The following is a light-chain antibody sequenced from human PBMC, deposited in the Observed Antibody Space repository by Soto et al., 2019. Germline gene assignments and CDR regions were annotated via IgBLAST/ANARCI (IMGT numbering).Light chain of an antibody. V-gene: IGLV2-23*01. CDR1: SSDVGSYNL. Sequence: QSALTQPASVSGSPGQSITISCNGTSSDVGSYNLVSWYQQHPGKAPKFMIYEGTKRPSGVSNRFSGSKSGNTASLTISGLQAEDEADYYCCSYAGSRHYVFGTGTKLTVL. CDR2: EGT. J-gene: IGLJ1*01. CDR3: CSYAGSRHYV.